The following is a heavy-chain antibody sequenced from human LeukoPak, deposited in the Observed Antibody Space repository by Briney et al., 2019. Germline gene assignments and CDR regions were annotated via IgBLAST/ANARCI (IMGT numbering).Heavy chain of an antibody. V-gene: IGHV1-18*01. CDR2: ISAYNGNT. CDR1: GYTFTSYG. Sequence: WASVKVSCKASGYTFTSYGISWVRQAPGQGLEWMGWISAYNGNTNYAQKLQGRVTMTTDTSTSTAYMELRSLRSDDTAVYYCARDGEYWQWLVTKTYNWFDPWGQGTLVTVSS. D-gene: IGHD6-19*01. CDR3: ARDGEYWQWLVTKTYNWFDP. J-gene: IGHJ5*02.